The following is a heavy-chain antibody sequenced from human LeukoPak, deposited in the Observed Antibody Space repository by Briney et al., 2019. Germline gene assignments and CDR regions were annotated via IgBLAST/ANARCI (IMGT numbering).Heavy chain of an antibody. CDR3: ARGRGDFWSGYRFDP. V-gene: IGHV4-34*01. CDR2: INHSGTT. CDR1: GGSFSGYY. J-gene: IGHJ5*02. Sequence: SETLSLTCAVYGGSFSGYYWSWIRQPPGKGLEWIGEINHSGTTNYNPSLKSRVTISVDTSKNQFSLKLSSVTAADTAVYYCARGRGDFWSGYRFDPWGQGTLVTVSS. D-gene: IGHD3-3*01.